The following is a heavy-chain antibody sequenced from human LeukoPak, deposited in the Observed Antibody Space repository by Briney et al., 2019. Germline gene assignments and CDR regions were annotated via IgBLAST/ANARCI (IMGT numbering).Heavy chain of an antibody. CDR3: ARAYSGFDPYKFLSAMDV. V-gene: IGHV4-59*08. D-gene: IGHD5-12*01. J-gene: IGHJ6*02. CDR1: GSSITGYY. Sequence: SETLSLTCTVSGSSITGYYWSWIRQPPGKGLEFIGYIFYSGSTNYNPSLKSRVTISLDRPKSQSSLKLSSVTAADTAVYYCARAYSGFDPYKFLSAMDVWGQGTTVTVSS. CDR2: IFYSGST.